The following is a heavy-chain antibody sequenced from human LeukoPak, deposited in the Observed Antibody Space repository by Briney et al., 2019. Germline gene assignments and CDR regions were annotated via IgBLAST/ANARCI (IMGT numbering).Heavy chain of an antibody. D-gene: IGHD5-24*01. CDR3: ARDAMATIPRAMDV. J-gene: IGHJ6*04. CDR1: GYSISSGYY. CDR2: IHHSGST. Sequence: KSSETLSLTCTVSGYSISSGYYWGWIRQPPGKGLEWIGSIHHSGSTNYNPSLKSRVTISVDTSKNQFSLKLSSVTAADTAVYYCARDAMATIPRAMDVWGKGTTVTVSS. V-gene: IGHV4-38-2*02.